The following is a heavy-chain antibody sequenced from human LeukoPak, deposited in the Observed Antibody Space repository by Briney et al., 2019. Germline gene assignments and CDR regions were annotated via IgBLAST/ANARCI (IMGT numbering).Heavy chain of an antibody. D-gene: IGHD1-26*01. V-gene: IGHV4-30-4*01. CDR2: IYYSGST. CDR3: ARAIGLQVGATR. CDR1: GGSISSGDYY. J-gene: IGHJ4*02. Sequence: PSQTLSLTCTVSGGSISSGDYYWSWIRQPPGKGLEWIGYIYYSGSTYYNPSLKSRVTIPVDTSKNQFSLKLSSVTAADTAVYYCARAIGLQVGATRWGQGTLVTVSS.